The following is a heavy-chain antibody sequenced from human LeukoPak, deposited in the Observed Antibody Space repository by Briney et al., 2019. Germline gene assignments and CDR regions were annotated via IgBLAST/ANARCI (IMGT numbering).Heavy chain of an antibody. Sequence: SETLSLTCAVYGGSFSGYYWSWIRQPPGKGREWIGEINHSGSTNYNPSLKSRVTISVDTSKNQFSLKLSSVTAADTAVYYCARGRTHDYGDSNWFDPWGQGTLVTVSS. CDR1: GGSFSGYY. V-gene: IGHV4-34*01. CDR2: INHSGST. J-gene: IGHJ5*02. CDR3: ARGRTHDYGDSNWFDP. D-gene: IGHD4-17*01.